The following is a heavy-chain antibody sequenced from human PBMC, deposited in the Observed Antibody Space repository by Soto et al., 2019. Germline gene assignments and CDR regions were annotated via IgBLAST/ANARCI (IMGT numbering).Heavy chain of an antibody. V-gene: IGHV1-2*02. CDR3: ARANSIRPYFYNMDV. Sequence: QVQLVQPGAQVEKPGASVKVSCKAAGYSFTAFYIHWVRQARGQGFEWLGWINPNSGGTYYLQKFRARVTLTRDTSISTAYMELTGLSSEDTAVYYCARANSIRPYFYNMDVWGQGTTVTVSS. CDR2: INPNSGGT. CDR1: GYSFTAFY. D-gene: IGHD2-21*01. J-gene: IGHJ6*03.